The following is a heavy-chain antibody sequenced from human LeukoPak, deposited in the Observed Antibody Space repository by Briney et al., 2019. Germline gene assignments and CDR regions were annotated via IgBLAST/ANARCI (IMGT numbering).Heavy chain of an antibody. Sequence: VASVKVSCKASGYTFTGYYMHWVRQAPGQGLEWMGWINPNSGGTNYAQKFQGRVTMTRDTSIAAAYMELSRLRSDDTAVYYCARDQGEMATIPDYWGQGTLVTVSS. CDR2: INPNSGGT. V-gene: IGHV1-2*02. CDR1: GYTFTGYY. D-gene: IGHD5-24*01. J-gene: IGHJ4*02. CDR3: ARDQGEMATIPDY.